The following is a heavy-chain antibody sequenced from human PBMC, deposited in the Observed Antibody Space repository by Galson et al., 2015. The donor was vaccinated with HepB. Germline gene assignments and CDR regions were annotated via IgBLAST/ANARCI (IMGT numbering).Heavy chain of an antibody. J-gene: IGHJ3*02. CDR2: FGIAGDT. Sequence: SLRLSCAASGFTLFNHDIHWVRQVPGKGLEWVSSFGIAGDTYYSGSVKGRFTISGDRVRNSLYLQMINLRAGDAAVYYCARVNNNAFDIWGQGTMVTVSS. D-gene: IGHD1-14*01. CDR3: ARVNNNAFDI. CDR1: GFTLFNHD. V-gene: IGHV3-13*04.